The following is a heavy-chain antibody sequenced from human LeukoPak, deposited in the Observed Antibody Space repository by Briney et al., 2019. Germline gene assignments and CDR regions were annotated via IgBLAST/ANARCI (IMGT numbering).Heavy chain of an antibody. Sequence: PGGSLRLSCVASGFTFSSRDWMTWVRQAPGKGLEWVANIKQDGSEKYYVDSVKGRFTISRDNAKNSLYLQMNSLRAEDTAVYYCARDQGEYYFDYWGQGTLVTVSS. D-gene: IGHD3-10*01. V-gene: IGHV3-7*01. CDR2: IKQDGSEK. CDR1: GFTFSSRDW. J-gene: IGHJ4*02. CDR3: ARDQGEYYFDY.